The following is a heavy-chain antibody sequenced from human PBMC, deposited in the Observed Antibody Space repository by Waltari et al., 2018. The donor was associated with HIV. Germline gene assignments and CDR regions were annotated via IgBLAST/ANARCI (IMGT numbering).Heavy chain of an antibody. CDR1: GGPISSYY. J-gene: IGHJ5*02. CDR3: ATQRSTSHWFDP. CDR2: IYYSGST. D-gene: IGHD2-2*01. V-gene: IGHV4-59*01. Sequence: QVQLQESGPGLVKPSETLSLTCTVSGGPISSYYWSWIRQPPGKGLELIGYIYYSGSTNYNPSLKSRVTISVDTSKNQFSLKLSSVTAADTAVYYCATQRSTSHWFDPWGQGTLVTVSS.